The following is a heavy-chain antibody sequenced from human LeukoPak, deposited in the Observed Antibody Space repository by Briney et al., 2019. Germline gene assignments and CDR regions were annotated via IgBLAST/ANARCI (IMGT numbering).Heavy chain of an antibody. V-gene: IGHV3-74*01. CDR3: ARDPSRPSRFDY. CDR2: INSDGSST. CDR1: GFTFSSYW. D-gene: IGHD6-6*01. J-gene: IGHJ4*02. Sequence: PGGSLRLSCATSGFTFSSYWMHWVRQAPGKGLVWVSRINSDGSSTSYADSVKGRFTISRDNAKNTLYLQMNSLRAEDTAVYYCARDPSRPSRFDYWGQGTLVTVSS.